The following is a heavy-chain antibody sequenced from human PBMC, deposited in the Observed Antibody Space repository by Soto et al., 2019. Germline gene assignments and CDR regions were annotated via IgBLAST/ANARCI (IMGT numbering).Heavy chain of an antibody. CDR1: GVTFSSYA. J-gene: IGHJ4*02. Sequence: SVKVSCKTSGVTFSSYAMSWVRQAPGQGLEWMGGIIPIFGTTNYAQKFQGRVTITADESTSTTYLELSSLRSEDTAVYYCARRGTWSGSNYGGVDYYFDYWGQGTLVTVSS. D-gene: IGHD1-26*01. V-gene: IGHV1-69*13. CDR2: IIPIFGTT. CDR3: ARRGTWSGSNYGGVDYYFDY.